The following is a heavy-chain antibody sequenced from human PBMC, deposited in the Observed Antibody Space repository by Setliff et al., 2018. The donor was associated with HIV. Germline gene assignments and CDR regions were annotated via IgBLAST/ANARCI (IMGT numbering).Heavy chain of an antibody. Sequence: PSATLSLTCTVSGGSIRGDDYYWTWIRQHPGKGLEWIGYVFHTGTTDYNPSLKSRLTLSVDTSKNQFSLKLSSVTAADTAVYYCARDKPYDSSGYRTLYYWGQGTLVTVSS. CDR3: ARDKPYDSSGYRTLYY. J-gene: IGHJ4*02. CDR2: VFHTGTT. V-gene: IGHV4-31*03. CDR1: GGSIRGDDYY. D-gene: IGHD3-22*01.